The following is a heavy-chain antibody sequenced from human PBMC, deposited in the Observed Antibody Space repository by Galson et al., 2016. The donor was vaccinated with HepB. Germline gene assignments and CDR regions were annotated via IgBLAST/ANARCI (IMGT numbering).Heavy chain of an antibody. Sequence: SVKVSCKAFGGAFTTYTISWVRQAPGQGLEWMGGIFPVFGTPNYAQKFQGRVTITADESTSTAYMELSSLRSEDTAVYYCTRDSGYCNAGSGGSPIRWFDPWGQGTLVTVSS. V-gene: IGHV1-69*13. CDR3: TRDSGYCNAGSGGSPIRWFDP. J-gene: IGHJ5*02. CDR2: IFPVFGTP. D-gene: IGHD2-15*01. CDR1: GGAFTTYT.